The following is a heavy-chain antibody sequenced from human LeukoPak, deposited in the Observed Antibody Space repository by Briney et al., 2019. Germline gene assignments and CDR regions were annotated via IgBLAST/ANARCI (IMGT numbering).Heavy chain of an antibody. CDR3: AKDSSSSGWYLDY. CDR2: ISWNSGSI. Sequence: PGRSLRLSCAASGFTFDDYAMHWVRQAPGKGLEWVSGISWNSGSIGYADSVKGRFTISRDNAKNSLYLQMNSLRAEDTALYYCAKDSSSSGWYLDYWGQGTLVTVSS. D-gene: IGHD6-19*01. CDR1: GFTFDDYA. V-gene: IGHV3-9*01. J-gene: IGHJ4*02.